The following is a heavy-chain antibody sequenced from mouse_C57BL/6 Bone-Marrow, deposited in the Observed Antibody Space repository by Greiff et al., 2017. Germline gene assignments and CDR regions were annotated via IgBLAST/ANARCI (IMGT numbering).Heavy chain of an antibody. J-gene: IGHJ1*03. Sequence: EVKLQESGPELVKPGASVKLSCKASGYSFTDYNMNWVKQSNGQSLEWIGVLNPNYGTTSYNQKFKGKATLTVDQSSSTAYMQLNSLTSEDSAVYYCARWYYGSSYYWYFDVWGTGTTVTVSS. V-gene: IGHV1-39*01. CDR2: LNPNYGTT. D-gene: IGHD1-1*01. CDR3: ARWYYGSSYYWYFDV. CDR1: GYSFTDYN.